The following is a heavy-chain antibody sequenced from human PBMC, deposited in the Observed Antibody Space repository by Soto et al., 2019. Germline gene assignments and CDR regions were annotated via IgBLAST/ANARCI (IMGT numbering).Heavy chain of an antibody. J-gene: IGHJ4*02. CDR3: ARGRYGEY. CDR2: ISAHNGNT. V-gene: IGHV1-18*01. D-gene: IGHD3-10*01. Sequence: QVNLVQSGAEVKKPGASVKVSCQGSGYAFTTYGITWVRQAPGQGLEWMGWISAHNGNTNYAQKLQGRVTVTRDTSTSTAYLELRSLRYDGTAVYYCARGRYGEYWGQGAVVTVSS. CDR1: GYAFTTYG.